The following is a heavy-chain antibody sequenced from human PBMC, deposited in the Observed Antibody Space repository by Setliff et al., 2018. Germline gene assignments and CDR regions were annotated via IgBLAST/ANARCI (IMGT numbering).Heavy chain of an antibody. CDR2: IIPIFGTT. CDR1: GGTFSNYD. V-gene: IGHV1-69*05. Sequence: EASVKVSCKASGGTFSNYDISWVRLAPGQGLEWMGGIIPIFGTTNYAQRFQGRVTITTDESTSTAYMELSSLRSEDTAVYYCARERGDIVTTTSYYYYLDVWGKGTTVTVSS. J-gene: IGHJ6*03. CDR3: ARERGDIVTTTSYYYYLDV. D-gene: IGHD5-12*01.